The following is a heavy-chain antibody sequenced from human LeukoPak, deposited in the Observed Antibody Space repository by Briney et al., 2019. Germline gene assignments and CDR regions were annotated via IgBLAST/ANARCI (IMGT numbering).Heavy chain of an antibody. V-gene: IGHV3-64*01. CDR3: ARVDSGSACAS. CDR1: GFTFSNYW. CDR2: ISKNGGST. Sequence: GGSLRLSCAASGFTFSNYWMTWVRQAPGKGLEFVSAISKNGGSTYYANSVKGRFTISRDISKNTLYLQMGSLRPEDMAVYYCARVDSGSACASWGQGILVTVSS. J-gene: IGHJ1*01. D-gene: IGHD6-19*01.